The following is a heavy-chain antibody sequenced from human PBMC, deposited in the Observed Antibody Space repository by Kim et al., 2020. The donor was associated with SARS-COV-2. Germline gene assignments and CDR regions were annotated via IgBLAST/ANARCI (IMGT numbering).Heavy chain of an antibody. CDR3: AKCCLFDS. CDR2: FSPNGGET. J-gene: IGHJ4*02. V-gene: IGHV3-23*01. Sequence: GGSLRLSCAASGFSFRTFEMSWGRQAPGKGLVWVSTFSPNGGETHYADSVRCRFTISRDNSHNTLYLQVNSLRVDDTAVYFCAKCCLFDSWGQGTLVPVSS. CDR1: GFSFRTFE.